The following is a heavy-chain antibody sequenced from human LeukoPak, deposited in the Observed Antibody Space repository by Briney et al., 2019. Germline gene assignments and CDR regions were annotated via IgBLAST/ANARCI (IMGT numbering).Heavy chain of an antibody. CDR3: AKADYPLYYYYMDV. CDR1: GFSFSSYG. V-gene: IGHV3-30*02. J-gene: IGHJ6*03. CDR2: IRYDGSNK. D-gene: IGHD4-11*01. Sequence: GGSLRLSCAASGFSFSSYGMHWVRQAPVRGLEWVAFIRYDGSNKYYADSVKGRFTISRDNSKNTLYLQMNSLRAEDTAVYYCAKADYPLYYYYMDVWGKGTTVTISS.